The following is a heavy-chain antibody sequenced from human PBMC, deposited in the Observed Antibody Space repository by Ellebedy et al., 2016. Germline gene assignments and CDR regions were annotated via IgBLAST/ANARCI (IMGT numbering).Heavy chain of an antibody. CDR3: ARSLGIGPYGMDV. CDR1: RFTFSSYT. J-gene: IGHJ6*02. V-gene: IGHV3-21*01. CDR2: IANRGPYI. D-gene: IGHD3-16*01. Sequence: GESLKISCAASRFTFSSYTMSWVRQAPGSGLEWLSSIANRGPYIYYADSVKGRFTISRDDAKNSLYLQLNSLGVEDTALYYCARSLGIGPYGMDVWGQGTTVTVSS.